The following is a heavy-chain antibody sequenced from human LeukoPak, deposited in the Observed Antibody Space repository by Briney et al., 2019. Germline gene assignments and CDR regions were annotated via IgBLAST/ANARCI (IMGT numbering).Heavy chain of an antibody. Sequence: SETLSLTCAVYGGSFSGYYWSWIRHPPGKGLELIGEINHSGSTNYNPSLKSRVTISVDTSKNQFSLKLSSVTAADTAVYYCARGPTYYYDSSGYPWGQGTLVTVSS. J-gene: IGHJ5*02. CDR2: INHSGST. CDR1: GGSFSGYY. CDR3: ARGPTYYYDSSGYP. D-gene: IGHD3-22*01. V-gene: IGHV4-34*01.